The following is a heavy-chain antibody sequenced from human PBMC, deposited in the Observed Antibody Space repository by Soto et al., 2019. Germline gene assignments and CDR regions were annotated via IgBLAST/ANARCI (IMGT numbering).Heavy chain of an antibody. Sequence: GGSLRLSCAASGFTFSSYAMHWVRQAPGKGQEWVAVISYDGSNKYYADSVKGRFTISRDNSKNTLYLQMNSLRAEDTVVYYCARGEYSSSDAYDIWGQGTMVTVSS. CDR1: GFTFSSYA. D-gene: IGHD6-6*01. V-gene: IGHV3-30-3*01. CDR2: ISYDGSNK. J-gene: IGHJ3*02. CDR3: ARGEYSSSDAYDI.